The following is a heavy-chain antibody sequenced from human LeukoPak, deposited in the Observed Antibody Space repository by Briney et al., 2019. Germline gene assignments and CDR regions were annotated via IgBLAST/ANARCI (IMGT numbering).Heavy chain of an antibody. D-gene: IGHD3-22*01. Sequence: GGSLRLSCAASGFTFDDYAMHWVRQAPGKGLEWVSGISWNSGSIGYADSVKGRFTISRDNAKNSLYLQMNSLGAEDTALYYCAKDYYYDSSGYYWAPGDYWGQGTLVTVSS. CDR3: AKDYYYDSSGYYWAPGDY. CDR2: ISWNSGSI. CDR1: GFTFDDYA. V-gene: IGHV3-9*01. J-gene: IGHJ4*02.